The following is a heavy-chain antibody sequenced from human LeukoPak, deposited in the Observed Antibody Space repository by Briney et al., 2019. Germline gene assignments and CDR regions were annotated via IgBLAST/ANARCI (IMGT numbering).Heavy chain of an antibody. CDR3: ARLYYGDYSNWFAP. D-gene: IGHD4-17*01. V-gene: IGHV5-51*01. J-gene: IGHJ5*02. Sequence: GESLKISGKGSGYSFTSYWIGWVRQMPGKGLELMGIIYPGDSDTRYSPSCQGHVTISADKSNSTAYLQWSSLKASDTAMYYCARLYYGDYSNWFAPWGQGTLVTVSS. CDR2: IYPGDSDT. CDR1: GYSFTSYW.